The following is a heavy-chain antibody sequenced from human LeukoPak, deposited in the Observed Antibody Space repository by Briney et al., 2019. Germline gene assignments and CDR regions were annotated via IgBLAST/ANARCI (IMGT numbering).Heavy chain of an antibody. D-gene: IGHD6-13*01. CDR3: ARDINRRRPIIAAAGMRGEDY. Sequence: PGGSLRLSCAASGFTFSSYSMNWVRQAPGKGLEWVSSIGSSSSYIYYADSVKGRFTISRDNAKNSLYLQMNSLRAEDTAVYYCARDINRRRPIIAAAGMRGEDYWGQGTLVTVSS. CDR2: IGSSSSYI. V-gene: IGHV3-21*01. J-gene: IGHJ4*02. CDR1: GFTFSSYS.